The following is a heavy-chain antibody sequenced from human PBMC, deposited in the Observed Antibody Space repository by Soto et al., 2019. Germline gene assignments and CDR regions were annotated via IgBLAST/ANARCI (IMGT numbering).Heavy chain of an antibody. D-gene: IGHD5-12*01. CDR1: GGSISSYY. CDR3: ARDSGYDRGVDAFDI. V-gene: IGHV4-59*01. Sequence: PSETLSLTCTVSGGSISSYYWSWIRQPPGKGLEWIGYIYYSGSTNYNPSLKSRVTISVDTSKNQFSLKLSSVTAADTAVYYCARDSGYDRGVDAFDIWGQGTLVTVSS. CDR2: IYYSGST. J-gene: IGHJ3*02.